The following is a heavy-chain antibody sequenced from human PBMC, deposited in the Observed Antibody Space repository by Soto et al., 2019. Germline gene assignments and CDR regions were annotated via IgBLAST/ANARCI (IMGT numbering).Heavy chain of an antibody. D-gene: IGHD2-15*01. J-gene: IGHJ5*01. CDR1: GYTFTDHY. CDR2: INPKSGGT. V-gene: IGHV1-2*02. Sequence: ASVKVSCKSSGYTFTDHYIHWVRQAPGPGLEWMGWINPKSGGTNYAQKFQGRVTMIRDTSISTAYLDLSGLSSNDTAMYFCARWGEEYCIGCSCSRHDSSYGFDAWGQGTTVTVSS. CDR3: ARWGEEYCIGCSCSRHDSSYGFDA.